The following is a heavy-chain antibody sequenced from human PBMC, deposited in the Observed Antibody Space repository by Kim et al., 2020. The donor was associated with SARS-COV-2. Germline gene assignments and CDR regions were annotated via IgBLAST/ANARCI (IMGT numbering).Heavy chain of an antibody. D-gene: IGHD1-26*01. CDR1: GFTFSNAW. Sequence: GGSLRLSCAASGFTFSNAWMSWVRQAPGKGLEWVGRIKSKTDGGTTDYAAPVKGRFTISRDDSKNTLYLQMNSLKTEDTAVYYCTSQWELLRSSDAFDIWGQGTMVTVSS. CDR3: TSQWELLRSSDAFDI. CDR2: IKSKTDGGTT. V-gene: IGHV3-15*01. J-gene: IGHJ3*02.